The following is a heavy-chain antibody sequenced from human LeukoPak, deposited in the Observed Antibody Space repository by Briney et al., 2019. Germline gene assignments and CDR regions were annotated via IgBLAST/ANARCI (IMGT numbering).Heavy chain of an antibody. J-gene: IGHJ3*02. V-gene: IGHV3-21*01. CDR3: ARVKEASAFDI. Sequence: PGGSLRLSCAASGVTFSSYSMNWVRQAPGKGLEWVSSISSSSSYIYYADSMKGRFTISRDNAKNSLYLQMNSLRAEDTAVYYCARVKEASAFDIWGHGTMVTVSS. CDR2: ISSSSSYI. CDR1: GVTFSSYS. D-gene: IGHD5-12*01.